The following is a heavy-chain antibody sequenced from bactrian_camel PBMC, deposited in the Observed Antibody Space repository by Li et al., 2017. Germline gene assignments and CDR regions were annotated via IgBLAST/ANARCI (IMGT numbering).Heavy chain of an antibody. D-gene: IGHD5*01. V-gene: IGHV3S10*01. CDR1: GFAIEGYG. CDR3: EKGSL. Sequence: QLVESGGGLVQPGGSLVLSCVASGFAIEGYGISWVRQAPGDQARWVGTINSDNSPHHRDEVKGRFTLSRDNAKNTVYLHLMSLKDADTAMYHCEKGSLRGPGTQVTVS. CDR2: INSDNSP. J-gene: IGHJ4*01.